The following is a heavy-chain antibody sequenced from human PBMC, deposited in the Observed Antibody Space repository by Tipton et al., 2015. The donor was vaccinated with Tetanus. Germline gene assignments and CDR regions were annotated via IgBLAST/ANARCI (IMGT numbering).Heavy chain of an antibody. CDR1: GFIFSSYG. CDR2: SWYDGTDK. D-gene: IGHD2-21*02. V-gene: IGHV3-33*01. CDR3: AREAGGGDCVGVGVPCYYDGKDV. Sequence: CAASGFIFSSYGIHWVRQAPGKGLEWVAVSWYDGTDKYYADSVKGRFTISRDNSKNTLHLQMNSLRAGDTAVYDCAREAGGGDCVGVGVPCYYDGKDVWGQGSSVTVSS. J-gene: IGHJ6*02.